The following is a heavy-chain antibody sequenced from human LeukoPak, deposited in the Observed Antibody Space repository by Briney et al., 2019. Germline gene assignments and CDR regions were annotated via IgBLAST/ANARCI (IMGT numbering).Heavy chain of an antibody. V-gene: IGHV1-24*01. J-gene: IGHJ4*02. CDR1: GYTLTELS. Sequence: GASVKVSCKVSGYTLTELSMHWVRQAPGKGLEWMGGFDPEDGETIYAQKFQGRVTMTEDTSTDTAYMELSSLRSEDTAVYYCAKGGYGSGSLDYWGQGTLVPVSS. D-gene: IGHD3-10*01. CDR2: FDPEDGET. CDR3: AKGGYGSGSLDY.